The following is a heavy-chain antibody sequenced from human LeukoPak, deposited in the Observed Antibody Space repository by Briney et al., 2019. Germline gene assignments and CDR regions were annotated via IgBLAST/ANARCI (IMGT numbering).Heavy chain of an antibody. CDR1: GFTFSSYE. CDR2: ISSGGNVE. CDR3: ARDTLNGPFVISLDD. D-gene: IGHD3-9*01. V-gene: IGHV3-48*03. J-gene: IGHJ4*02. Sequence: PGGSLRLSCAASGFTFSSYEMNWVRQAPGKGLEWVAHISSGGNVEYYLDSVRGRFTMSRDNAKSLLFLQMNSLRADDTAVYYCARDTLNGPFVISLDDWGQGGLVTVSS.